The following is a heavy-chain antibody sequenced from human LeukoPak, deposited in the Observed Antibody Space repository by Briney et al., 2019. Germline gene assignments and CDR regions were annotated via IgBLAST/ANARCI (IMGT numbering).Heavy chain of an antibody. J-gene: IGHJ2*01. V-gene: IGHV4-59*08. D-gene: IGHD2-2*01. CDR3: AGPAVPGRLWYFDL. CDR1: GGSISSYY. Sequence: PSETLSLTCTVSGGSISSYYWSWIRQPPGKGLEWIGYIYYSGSTNYNPSLKSRVTISVDTSKNQFSLKLSSVTAADTAVYYCAGPAVPGRLWYFDLWGRGTLVTVSS. CDR2: IYYSGST.